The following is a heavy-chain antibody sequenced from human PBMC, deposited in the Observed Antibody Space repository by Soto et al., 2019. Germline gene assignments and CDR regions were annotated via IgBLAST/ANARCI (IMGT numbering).Heavy chain of an antibody. CDR3: ARTTIMVRGHWDV. J-gene: IGHJ6*02. V-gene: IGHV3-48*03. D-gene: IGHD3-10*01. CDR1: GFTFSSYE. CDR2: IGSSGSTI. Sequence: PGGSLRLSCAASGFTFSSYEMNWVRQAPGKGLEWVSYIGSSGSTIYYADSVRGRFTISRDNAKNSLYLQMNSLRAEDTALYYCARTTIMVRGHWDVWGQGTTVTVSS.